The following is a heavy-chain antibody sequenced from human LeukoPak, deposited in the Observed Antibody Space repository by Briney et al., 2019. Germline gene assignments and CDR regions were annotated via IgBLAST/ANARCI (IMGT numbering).Heavy chain of an antibody. Sequence: SETLSLTCTASGGSISSSSYYWGWIRQPPGKGLEWIGSIYYSGSTYYNPSLKSRVTISVDTSKNQFSLKLSSVTAADTAVYYCARLGRRGSGWSQGTLVTVSS. V-gene: IGHV4-39*01. J-gene: IGHJ4*02. CDR1: GGSISSSSYY. CDR2: IYYSGST. CDR3: ARLGRRGSG. D-gene: IGHD6-25*01.